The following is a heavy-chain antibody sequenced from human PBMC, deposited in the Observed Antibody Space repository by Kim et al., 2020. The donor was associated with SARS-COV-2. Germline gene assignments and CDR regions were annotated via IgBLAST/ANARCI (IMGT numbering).Heavy chain of an antibody. CDR2: MNQDGAET. CDR1: GFTFTTYW. CDR3: ARDSGLGADY. J-gene: IGHJ4*02. Sequence: GGSLRLSCTASGFTFTTYWMSWVRQAPGKGLEWVANMNQDGAETYYGDSVKGRFTISRDNAKNSLYLQMNSLRVEDTAVYYCARDSGLGADYWGQGTLVTVSS. D-gene: IGHD3-22*01. V-gene: IGHV3-7*03.